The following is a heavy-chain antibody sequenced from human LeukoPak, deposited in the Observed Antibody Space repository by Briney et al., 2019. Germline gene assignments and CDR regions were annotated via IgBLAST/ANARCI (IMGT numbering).Heavy chain of an antibody. J-gene: IGHJ4*02. CDR3: ARAGGVVVTAMYFDY. D-gene: IGHD2-21*02. CDR2: ISYDGSNK. Sequence: TGGSLRLSCAASGFTFSSYAMHWVRQAPGKGLEWVAVISYDGSNKYYADSVKGRFTISRDNSKNTLYLQMSSLRAEDTAVYYCARAGGVVVTAMYFDYWGQGTLVTASS. V-gene: IGHV3-30-3*01. CDR1: GFTFSSYA.